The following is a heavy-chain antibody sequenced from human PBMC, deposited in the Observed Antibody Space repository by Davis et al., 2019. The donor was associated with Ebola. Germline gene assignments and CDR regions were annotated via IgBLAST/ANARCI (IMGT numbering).Heavy chain of an antibody. CDR2: ISGSGGST. CDR1: GFTFSSYA. CDR3: ARDRPLWFGELFAYYYYGMDV. Sequence: GGSLRLSCAASGFTFSSYAMTWVRQAPGKGLEWVSAISGSGGSTYYADSVKGRFTISRDNSKKTLYLQMNSLRAEDTAVYYCARDRPLWFGELFAYYYYGMDVWGQGTTVTVSS. D-gene: IGHD3-10*01. V-gene: IGHV3-23*01. J-gene: IGHJ6*02.